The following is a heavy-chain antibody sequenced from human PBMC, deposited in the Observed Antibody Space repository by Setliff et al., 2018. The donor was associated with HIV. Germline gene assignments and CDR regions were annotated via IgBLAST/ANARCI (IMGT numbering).Heavy chain of an antibody. CDR3: AREPIGGDDAFDI. Sequence: ASVKVSCKASGYTFTNYAIHWVRQAPGQRLEWMGWINPGNGNTKYSQKFQGRVTITRDTSATTAYMELSRLRSEDTAIFYCAREPIGGDDAFDIWGQGTMVTVSS. CDR2: INPGNGNT. D-gene: IGHD2-21*02. V-gene: IGHV1-3*01. J-gene: IGHJ3*02. CDR1: GYTFTNYA.